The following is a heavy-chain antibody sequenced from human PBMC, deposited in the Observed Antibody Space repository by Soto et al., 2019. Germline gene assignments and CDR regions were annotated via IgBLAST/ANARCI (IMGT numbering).Heavy chain of an antibody. CDR3: GTVFDL. V-gene: IGHV3-74*01. CDR1: GFTLGSHR. J-gene: IGHJ5*02. CDR2: IDTDGGGT. Sequence: DVQLVESGGGLVQPGGSLRVSCAASGFTLGSHRIHWVRQAPGKGLEWVPRIDTDGGGTSYADSVKGRFTISTDNGKNTVYLQMNGLRAEDTSLYYCGTVFDLWGQGILVTVSS.